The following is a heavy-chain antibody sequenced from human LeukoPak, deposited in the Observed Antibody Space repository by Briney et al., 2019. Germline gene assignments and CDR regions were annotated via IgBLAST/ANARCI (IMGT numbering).Heavy chain of an antibody. CDR1: GGSITTYY. CDR3: ARRRAPTQYSSFAFNF. V-gene: IGHV4-59*01. J-gene: IGHJ3*01. Sequence: KPSETLSLTCTVSGGSITTYYWSWIRQPPGKGLEWIGYIYYSGSTNYNPSLKSRFTISVDTSKNQFSLKLSSVTAADTAVYYCARRRAPTQYSSFAFNFWGQGTMVTVSS. CDR2: IYYSGST. D-gene: IGHD6-6*01.